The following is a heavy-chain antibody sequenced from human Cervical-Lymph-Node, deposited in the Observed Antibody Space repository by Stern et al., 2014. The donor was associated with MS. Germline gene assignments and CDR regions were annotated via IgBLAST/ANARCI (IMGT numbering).Heavy chain of an antibody. D-gene: IGHD3-3*01. CDR3: ARDPVPVFGMLNNIYWFDP. CDR2: ISPYNGDT. V-gene: IGHV1-18*04. Sequence: QVQLVQSGAEVKKPGASVKVSCKASGYTLTSYGISWVRQAPGQGLEWMGWISPYNGDTNYAQRFQGRVTMTTDTSTSTAYMELRSLRSDDTAVYYCARDPVPVFGMLNNIYWFDPWGQGTLVTVSS. CDR1: GYTLTSYG. J-gene: IGHJ5*02.